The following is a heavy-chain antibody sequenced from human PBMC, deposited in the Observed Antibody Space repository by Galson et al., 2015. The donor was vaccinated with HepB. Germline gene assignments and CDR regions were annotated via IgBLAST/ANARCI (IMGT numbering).Heavy chain of an antibody. CDR3: ATWGYYDYVWGGFRNIPSDAFDV. CDR1: GYSFTSYW. J-gene: IGHJ3*01. Sequence: QSGAEVKKPGESLKISCKGSGYSFTSYWIGWVRQKPGKGLEWMGIFHPGDSDPRYSPSFQGQVTFSADKSINTAYLQWSSLKASDTAVYYCATWGYYDYVWGGFRNIPSDAFDVWGQGTMVTVSS. CDR2: FHPGDSDP. D-gene: IGHD3-16*02. V-gene: IGHV5-51*03.